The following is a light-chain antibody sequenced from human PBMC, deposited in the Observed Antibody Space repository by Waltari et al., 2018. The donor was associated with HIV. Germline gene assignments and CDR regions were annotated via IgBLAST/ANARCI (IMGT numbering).Light chain of an antibody. J-gene: IGKJ1*01. Sequence: ATRMTQSHSSLSASTGDKVTITCRASQDLGKYLAWYQQKPGKAPKLLIYGASTLQSGVPPWFSGSGSGTDFTLTINCLQSEDFATYFCQQCYNNPRTFGQGTKVEIK. CDR2: GAS. CDR3: QQCYNNPRT. V-gene: IGKV1-8*01. CDR1: QDLGKY.